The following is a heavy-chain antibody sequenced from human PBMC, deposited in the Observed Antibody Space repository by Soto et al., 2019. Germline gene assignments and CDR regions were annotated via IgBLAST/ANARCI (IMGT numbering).Heavy chain of an antibody. V-gene: IGHV4-30-4*01. CDR3: VGTGTTDDF. D-gene: IGHD1-7*01. J-gene: IGHJ1*01. CDR1: GASVNTGDYY. CDR2: IFYSGDT. Sequence: SSETLSLTCTVSGASVNTGDYYWSCIRQPPGKGLEWLGYIFYSGDTYYNPSLKSRATISLNTSRNQFSLTLTSVTDADTAVYYCVGTGTTDDFWGQGTLVTVSS.